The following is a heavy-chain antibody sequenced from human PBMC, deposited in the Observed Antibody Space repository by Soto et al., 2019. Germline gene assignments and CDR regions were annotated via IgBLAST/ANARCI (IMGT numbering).Heavy chain of an antibody. D-gene: IGHD3-3*01. J-gene: IGHJ6*02. CDR2: IIPIFGTA. V-gene: IGHV1-69*06. CDR3: ARDYDFWSGYYGFGMDV. Sequence: SVKVSCKASGGTFSSYAISWVRQAPGQGLEWMGGIIPIFGTANYAQKFQGRVTITADKSTSTAYMELSSLRSEDTAVYYCARDYDFWSGYYGFGMDVWGQGTTVTVSS. CDR1: GGTFSSYA.